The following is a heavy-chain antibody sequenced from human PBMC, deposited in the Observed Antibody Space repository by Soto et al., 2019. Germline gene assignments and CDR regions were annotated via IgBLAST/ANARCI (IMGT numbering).Heavy chain of an antibody. J-gene: IGHJ3*02. CDR1: GYSFTSYW. D-gene: IGHD3-3*01. V-gene: IGHV5-51*01. CDR2: IYPGDSDT. Sequence: LKISCKGSGYSFTSYWIGWVRQMPGKGLEWMGIIYPGDSDTRYSPSFQGQVTISADKSISTAYLQWSSLKASDTAMYYCARFEGVYYDCWSGQGSAFDIWGQGTMVTVSS. CDR3: ARFEGVYYDCWSGQGSAFDI.